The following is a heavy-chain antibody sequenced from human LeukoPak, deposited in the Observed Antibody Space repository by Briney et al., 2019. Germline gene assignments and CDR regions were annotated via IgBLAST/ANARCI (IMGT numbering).Heavy chain of an antibody. CDR2: IYYTGNT. J-gene: IGHJ4*02. D-gene: IGHD6-13*01. Sequence: PSETLSLTCTVSGGSINSGSYYWGWVRQPPGKGLEWVATIYYTGNTYYNPSLNSRVTISVDTSKNQFSMRVNSVTAADTAVYFCVRYGYSISYFDYWGPGTVVTVSS. CDR3: VRYGYSISYFDY. V-gene: IGHV4-39*01. CDR1: GGSINSGSYY.